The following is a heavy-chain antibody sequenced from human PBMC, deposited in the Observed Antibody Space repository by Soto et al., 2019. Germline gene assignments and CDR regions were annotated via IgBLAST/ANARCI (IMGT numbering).Heavy chain of an antibody. J-gene: IGHJ4*02. Sequence: SETLSLTCTVSDDSFRGAEYYWSWIRQPLGKGPEWIGYTYYNWDTKYNPALRCRVTMSEDTSTNQFSLRLSSVTAADTAVYFCARGLAYIDGWRTFDLWGRGILVTVSS. D-gene: IGHD6-19*01. V-gene: IGHV4-61*08. CDR1: DDSFRGAEYY. CDR3: ARGLAYIDGWRTFDL. CDR2: TYYNWDT.